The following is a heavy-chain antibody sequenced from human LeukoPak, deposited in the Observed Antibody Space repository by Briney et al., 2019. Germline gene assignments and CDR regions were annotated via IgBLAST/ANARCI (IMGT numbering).Heavy chain of an antibody. V-gene: IGHV1-2*02. CDR1: GFTFTTYA. D-gene: IGHD5-24*01. J-gene: IGHJ4*02. Sequence: ASVKVSCKASGFTFTTYAIHWVRQAPGQGLEWMGWITPGGGTNYPQKFQGRVAITWDTSITTAYMDLSRLTSDDTAVYYCARDRYGDGFAHLDYWGQGALVTVSS. CDR3: ARDRYGDGFAHLDY. CDR2: ITPGGGT.